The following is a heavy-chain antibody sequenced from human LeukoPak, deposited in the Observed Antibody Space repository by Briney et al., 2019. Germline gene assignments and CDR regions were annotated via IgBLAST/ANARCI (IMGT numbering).Heavy chain of an antibody. D-gene: IGHD3-10*01. J-gene: IGHJ4*02. Sequence: ASVTVSCKASGYTFTSYDINWVRQATGQGLEWMGWMNPNSGNTGYAQKFQGRVTMTRNTSISTAYMELSSLRSEDTAVYYCARGVKGQIRITMVRGVIYYFDYWGQGTLVTVSS. CDR1: GYTFTSYD. CDR3: ARGVKGQIRITMVRGVIYYFDY. CDR2: MNPNSGNT. V-gene: IGHV1-8*01.